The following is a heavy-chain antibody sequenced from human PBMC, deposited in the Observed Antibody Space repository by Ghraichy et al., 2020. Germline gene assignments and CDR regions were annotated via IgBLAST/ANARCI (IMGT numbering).Heavy chain of an antibody. CDR2: INHSGST. CDR3: ARVLRYFGDGMDV. D-gene: IGHD3-9*01. V-gene: IGHV4-34*01. CDR1: GGSFSGYY. Sequence: SETLSLTCAVYGGSFSGYYWSWIRQPPGKGLEWIGEINHSGSTNYNPSLKSRVTISVDTSKNQFSLKLSSVTAADTAVYYCARVLRYFGDGMDVWAKGPRLPAP. J-gene: IGHJ6*02.